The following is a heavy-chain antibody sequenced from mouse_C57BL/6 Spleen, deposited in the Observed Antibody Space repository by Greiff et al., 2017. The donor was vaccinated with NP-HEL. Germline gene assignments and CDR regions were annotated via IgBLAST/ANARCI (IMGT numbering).Heavy chain of an antibody. J-gene: IGHJ1*03. V-gene: IGHV5-17*01. Sequence: EVKVEESGGGLVKPGGSLKLSCAASGFTFSDYGMHWVRQAPEKGLEWVAYISSGSSTIYYADTVKGRFTISRDNAKNTLFLQMTSLRSEDTAMYYCARRVYYGSLWYFDVWGTGTTVTVSS. D-gene: IGHD1-1*01. CDR1: GFTFSDYG. CDR2: ISSGSSTI. CDR3: ARRVYYGSLWYFDV.